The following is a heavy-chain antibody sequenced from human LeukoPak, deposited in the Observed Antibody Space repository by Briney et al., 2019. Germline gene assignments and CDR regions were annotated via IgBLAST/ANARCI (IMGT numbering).Heavy chain of an antibody. CDR2: IYTSGST. D-gene: IGHD6-13*01. J-gene: IGHJ5*02. Sequence: PSETLSLTCTVSGGSISSYYWRWIRQPAGKGLEWIGRIYTSGSTNYNPSLKSRVTISVDTSKNQFSLKLSSVTAADAAVYYCAREDSSSWVNWFDPWGQGTLVTVSS. CDR1: GGSISSYY. V-gene: IGHV4-4*07. CDR3: AREDSSSWVNWFDP.